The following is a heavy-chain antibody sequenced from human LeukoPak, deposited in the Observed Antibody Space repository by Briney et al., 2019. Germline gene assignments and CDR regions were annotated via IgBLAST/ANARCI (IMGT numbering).Heavy chain of an antibody. CDR3: ARGGPGRYYNWFDP. CDR2: IYHSGST. D-gene: IGHD1-14*01. V-gene: IGHV4-4*02. J-gene: IGHJ5*02. CDR1: GGSISSSNW. Sequence: SETLSLTCAVSGGSISSSNWWSWVRPPPGKGLEWIGEIYHSGSTNYNPSLKSRVTISVDKSKNQFSLKLSSVTAADTAVYYCARGGPGRYYNWFDPWGQGTLVTVSS.